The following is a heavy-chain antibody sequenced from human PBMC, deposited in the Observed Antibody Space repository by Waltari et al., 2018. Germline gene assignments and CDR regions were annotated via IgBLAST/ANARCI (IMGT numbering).Heavy chain of an antibody. CDR3: ARDRGRGIYLDS. Sequence: QLQLQESGPGLVKPSGTLSLTCAVSGDSMSSTDWWSWVRQSPGKGLAWIGQVQRSGGTNYNPSFASRVTGSVDTSTNQFSLKVTSATAADTAVYFCARDRGRGIYLDSWGQGTLVTVSP. V-gene: IGHV4-4*02. CDR2: VQRSGGT. J-gene: IGHJ4*02. CDR1: GDSMSSTDW. D-gene: IGHD2-15*01.